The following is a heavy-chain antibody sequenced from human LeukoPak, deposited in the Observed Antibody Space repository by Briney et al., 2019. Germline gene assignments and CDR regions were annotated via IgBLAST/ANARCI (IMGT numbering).Heavy chain of an antibody. J-gene: IGHJ6*03. D-gene: IGHD2-2*01. V-gene: IGHV4-59*01. CDR2: IYYSGST. CDR1: GGSISSYY. CDR3: ARISFQPRPYYYYYMDV. Sequence: SETLSLTCTVSGGSISSYYWSWIRQPPGKGLEWIGYIYYSGSTNYNPSLKSRVTISVDTSKNQFSLKLSSVTAADTAVYYCARISFQPRPYYYYYMDVWGKGTTVTVSS.